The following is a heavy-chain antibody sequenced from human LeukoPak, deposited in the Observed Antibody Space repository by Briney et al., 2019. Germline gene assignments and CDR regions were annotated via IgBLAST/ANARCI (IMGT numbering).Heavy chain of an antibody. CDR2: INPNSGGT. V-gene: IGHV1-2*02. J-gene: IGHJ4*02. CDR3: ARVGSITARKNYFDY. Sequence: ASVKVSCKAAGYTFPDYYLDWVRQAPGQGLEWMGWINPNSGGTNSAQKFQGRVTMTRDSSISTAYMEISRLTSDDTAVYHCARVGSITARKNYFDYWGQGTLVTVSS. CDR1: GYTFPDYY. D-gene: IGHD6-6*01.